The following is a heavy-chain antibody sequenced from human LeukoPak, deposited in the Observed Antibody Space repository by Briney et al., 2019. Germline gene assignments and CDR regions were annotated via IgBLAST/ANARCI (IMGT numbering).Heavy chain of an antibody. Sequence: GGSLRLSCAASGFTFGDHAMHWVRQAPGKGLEWVSGINWKSNNIGYADSVKGRFTISRDNAKNSLYLQMNSLRTEDTALYYCARDRAGYFYAMDVWGQGTSVTVSS. CDR2: INWKSNNI. V-gene: IGHV3-9*01. J-gene: IGHJ6*02. D-gene: IGHD6-13*01. CDR1: GFTFGDHA. CDR3: ARDRAGYFYAMDV.